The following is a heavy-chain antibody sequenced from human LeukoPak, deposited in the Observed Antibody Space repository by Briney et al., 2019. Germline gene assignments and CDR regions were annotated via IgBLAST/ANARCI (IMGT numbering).Heavy chain of an antibody. CDR3: ARDARARFLEWLLYAFDI. V-gene: IGHV4-38-2*02. CDR2: IYHSGST. Sequence: PSETLSLTCTVSGYSISSGYYWGWIRQPPGQGLEWIGSIYHSGSTYYNPSLKSRVTISVDTSKNQFSLKLSSVTAADTAVYYCARDARARFLEWLLYAFDIWGQGTMVTVSS. J-gene: IGHJ3*02. CDR1: GYSISSGYY. D-gene: IGHD3-3*01.